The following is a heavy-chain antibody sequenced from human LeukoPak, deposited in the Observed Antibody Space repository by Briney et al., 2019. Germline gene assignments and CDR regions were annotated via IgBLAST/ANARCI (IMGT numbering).Heavy chain of an antibody. CDR3: ARDLRYSSSWYLSPFDY. CDR2: ISDSGGST. J-gene: IGHJ4*02. Sequence: PGGSLRLSCAASGFTFSNYAMTWVRQAPGKGLEWVSGISDSGGSTYYADSVKGRFTISRDNSKNTLYLQMNSLRAEDTAVYYCARDLRYSSSWYLSPFDYWGQGTLVTVSS. CDR1: GFTFSNYA. D-gene: IGHD6-13*01. V-gene: IGHV3-23*01.